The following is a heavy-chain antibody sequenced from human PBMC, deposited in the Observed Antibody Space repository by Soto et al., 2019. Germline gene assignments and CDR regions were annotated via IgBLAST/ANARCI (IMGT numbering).Heavy chain of an antibody. CDR3: AKDTVSSSSKVPYYYYGMDV. D-gene: IGHD6-13*01. J-gene: IGHJ6*02. V-gene: IGHV3-43D*04. CDR2: ISWDGGST. Sequence: GGSLSLSCASSGFTFDDYAMHWVRQAPGKGLEWVSLISWDGGSTYYADSVKGRFTISRDNSKNSLYLQMNSLRAEDTALYYCAKDTVSSSSKVPYYYYGMDVWGQGTKVTVSS. CDR1: GFTFDDYA.